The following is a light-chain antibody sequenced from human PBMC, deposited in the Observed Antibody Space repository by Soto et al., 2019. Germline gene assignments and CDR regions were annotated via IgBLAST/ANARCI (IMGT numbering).Light chain of an antibody. CDR1: QGISNY. CDR2: AAS. J-gene: IGKJ3*01. Sequence: DIQMTQSPSSLSASVGDRVTITCRASQGISNYLAWYQQKPGKVPKLLIYAASTWQSGVPSRFSGSGSGTDFTLTISSLQTEEVATYYCQKYHSASAFAFGPGTKVDIK. CDR3: QKYHSASAFA. V-gene: IGKV1-27*01.